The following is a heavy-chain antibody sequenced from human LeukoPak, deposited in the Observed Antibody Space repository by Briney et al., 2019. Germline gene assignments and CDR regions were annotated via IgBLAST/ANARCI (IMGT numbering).Heavy chain of an antibody. CDR1: GGSISNYF. CDR2: IYSSGST. D-gene: IGHD7-27*01. J-gene: IGHJ4*02. CDR3: ARRPTGDPKFDY. Sequence: PLETLSLTCSVSGGSISNYFWTWIRQPPGKGLEWIGYIYSSGSTYYNPSLKSRVTISVDTSKNRFSLKLSTVTGADTAVYYCARRPTGDPKFDYWGQGTLVTVSS. V-gene: IGHV4-59*08.